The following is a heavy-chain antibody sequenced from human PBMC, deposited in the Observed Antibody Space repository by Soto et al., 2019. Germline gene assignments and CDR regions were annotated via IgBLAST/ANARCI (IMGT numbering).Heavy chain of an antibody. CDR2: IIDSGAST. CDR1: GFTFSSCA. V-gene: IGHV3-23*01. CDR3: AKGRSYYYYYGVDV. J-gene: IGHJ6*02. Sequence: GGSLRLSCAASGFTFSSCAMGWVRQAPGKGLEWVSVIIDSGASTYYADSVKGRFTISRDNSKSTLYLQMNSLRAEDTALYYCAKGRSYYYYYGVDVWGQGTTVTGSS.